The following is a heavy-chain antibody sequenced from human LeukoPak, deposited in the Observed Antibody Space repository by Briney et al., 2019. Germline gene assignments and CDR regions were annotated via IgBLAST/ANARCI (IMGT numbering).Heavy chain of an antibody. V-gene: IGHV3-20*04. CDR1: GFTFADFG. CDR3: ARVRGYSSSYGFDY. D-gene: IGHD5-12*01. Sequence: GESLSLSCAASGFTFADFGMRWVRQPPGKGLEWVYGINWNGGNTGYADSVMGRFATSRDNAKNSLYLQMNSLRAEDTALYYCARVRGYSSSYGFDYWGQGTLVTVSS. J-gene: IGHJ4*02. CDR2: INWNGGNT.